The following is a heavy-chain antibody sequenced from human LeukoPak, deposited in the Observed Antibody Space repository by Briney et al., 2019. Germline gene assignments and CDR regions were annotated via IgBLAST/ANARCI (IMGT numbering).Heavy chain of an antibody. D-gene: IGHD5-18*01. V-gene: IGHV4-59*01. CDR1: GGSISTYY. CDR3: ARAGYSYGTGYYFDY. J-gene: IGHJ4*02. Sequence: SETLSLTCTVSGGSISTYYWSWIRLPPGKGLEWIGYIYYTGATYYNLSLKSRVTISLDTSKNQFSLKLSSVTAADAAVYYCARAGYSYGTGYYFDYWGQGALVTVSS. CDR2: IYYTGAT.